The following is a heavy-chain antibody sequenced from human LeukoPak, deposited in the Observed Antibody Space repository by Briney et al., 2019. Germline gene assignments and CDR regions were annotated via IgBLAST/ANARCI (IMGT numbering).Heavy chain of an antibody. CDR1: GFTFSSYR. J-gene: IGHJ4*02. V-gene: IGHV3-21*01. CDR3: ATLMTTVTTSGALRFDY. D-gene: IGHD4-17*01. Sequence: GGSLRLSCAASGFTFSSYRMNWVRQSPGKGLEWVSSISSSSSYIYYADSVKGRFTISRDNAKNSLYLQMNSLSAEDTAVYYCATLMTTVTTSGALRFDYWGQGTLVTVSS. CDR2: ISSSSSYI.